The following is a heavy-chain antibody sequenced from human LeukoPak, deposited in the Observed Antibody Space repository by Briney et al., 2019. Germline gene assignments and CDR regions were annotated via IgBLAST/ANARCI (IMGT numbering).Heavy chain of an antibody. J-gene: IGHJ4*02. V-gene: IGHV1-46*01. D-gene: IGHD3-10*01. CDR1: GYTFTSYY. CDR3: ARDRLDHYYGSGSPNYYFDY. Sequence: ASVKVSCKASGYTFTSYYMHWVRQAPGQGLEWMGIINPSGGSTSYAQKFQGRVTMTRDTSKSTVYMELSSLRSEDTAVYYCARDRLDHYYGSGSPNYYFDYWGQGTLVTVSS. CDR2: INPSGGST.